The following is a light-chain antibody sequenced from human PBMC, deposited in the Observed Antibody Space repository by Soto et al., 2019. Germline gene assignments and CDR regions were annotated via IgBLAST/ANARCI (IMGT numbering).Light chain of an antibody. CDR1: QGISRW. Sequence: DIQMTQSPSTLSASLGDRVTITCRASQGISRWSAWYQQRPGKAPKLLIYDASTLHSGVSSRFSGSGSGTEFTLTISSLQPNDSATYYCQQYTTYWTFGQGTKVEIK. V-gene: IGKV1-5*01. J-gene: IGKJ1*01. CDR2: DAS. CDR3: QQYTTYWT.